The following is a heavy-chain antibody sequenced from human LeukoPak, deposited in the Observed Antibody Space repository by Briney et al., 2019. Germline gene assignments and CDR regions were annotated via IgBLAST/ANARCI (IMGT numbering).Heavy chain of an antibody. CDR1: GYTFTSYG. V-gene: IGHV1-18*01. Sequence: SVKVSCKASGYTFTSYGISWVRQAPGQGLEWMGWISAYNGNTNYAQKLQGRVTMTTDTSTSTAYMELRSLRSDDTAVYYCAWSGYYVLDYYYYYGMDVWGQGTTVTVSS. CDR3: AWSGYYVLDYYYYYGMDV. D-gene: IGHD3-3*01. CDR2: ISAYNGNT. J-gene: IGHJ6*02.